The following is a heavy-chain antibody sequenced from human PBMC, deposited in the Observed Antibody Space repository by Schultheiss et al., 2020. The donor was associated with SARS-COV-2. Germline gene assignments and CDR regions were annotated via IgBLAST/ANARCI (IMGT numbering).Heavy chain of an antibody. J-gene: IGHJ4*02. CDR2: IWYDGSNK. D-gene: IGHD4-17*01. CDR1: GFTFSSYG. V-gene: IGHV3-33*01. CDR3: ARDRRGDYYFDY. Sequence: GGSLRLSCAASGFTFSSYGMHWVRQAPGKGLEWVAVIWYDGSNKYYADSVKGRFTISRDNSKNTLYLQMNSLRAEDTAVYHCARDRRGDYYFDYWGQGTLVTVSS.